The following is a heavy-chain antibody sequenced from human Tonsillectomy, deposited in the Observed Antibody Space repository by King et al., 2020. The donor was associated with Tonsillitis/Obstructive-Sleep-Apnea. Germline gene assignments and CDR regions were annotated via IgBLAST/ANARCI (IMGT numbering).Heavy chain of an antibody. CDR3: ARDGHILRFLDDYYMDV. J-gene: IGHJ6*03. V-gene: IGHV3-30*05. D-gene: IGHD3-3*01. Sequence: VQLVESGGGVVQPGKSLRLSCAASGFTFSSYGMHWVRQAPGKGLEWVAVISYDGSNNYYADSVKGRFTISRDNSKNALFLQMSSLRAEDTAVYYCARDGHILRFLDDYYMDVXGKGTTVTVSS. CDR2: ISYDGSNN. CDR1: GFTFSSYG.